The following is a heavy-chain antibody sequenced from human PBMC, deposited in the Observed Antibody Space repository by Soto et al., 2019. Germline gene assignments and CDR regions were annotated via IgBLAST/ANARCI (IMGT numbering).Heavy chain of an antibody. V-gene: IGHV1-18*01. Sequence: QIQLVQSGAEVKKAGASVKVSCKASGYAFNKHGISWVRQAPGQGLEWMGGISTDSDRADYAQKSLGSLTLTTDTSTTPAYMDLRSLRSXDTAXXXXXXDXDCSSFSCLDSFDIWGQGTMV. CDR2: ISTDSDRA. J-gene: IGHJ3*02. CDR1: GYAFNKHG. D-gene: IGHD2-2*01. CDR3: XXDXDCSSFSCLDSFDI.